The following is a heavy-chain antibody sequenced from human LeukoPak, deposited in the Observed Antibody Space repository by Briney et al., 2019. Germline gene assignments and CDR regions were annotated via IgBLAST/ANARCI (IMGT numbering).Heavy chain of an antibody. J-gene: IGHJ4*02. CDR2: IRYDGSNK. D-gene: IGHD3-10*01. CDR3: AKGASLLWFGELFMLDY. V-gene: IGHV3-30*02. CDR1: GFTFSSYG. Sequence: PGGSLRLSCAASGFTFSSYGMHWVRRAPGKGLEWVAFIRYDGSNKYYADSVKGRFTISRDNSKNTLYLQMNSLRAEDTAVYYCAKGASLLWFGELFMLDYWGQGTLVTVSS.